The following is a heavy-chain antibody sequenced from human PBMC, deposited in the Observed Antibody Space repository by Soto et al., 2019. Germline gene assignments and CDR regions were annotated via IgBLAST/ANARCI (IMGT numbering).Heavy chain of an antibody. CDR1: GFTYSSYS. CDR2: IRSSNSTI. J-gene: IGHJ5*02. D-gene: IGHD1-7*01. V-gene: IGHV3-48*02. Sequence: GGSLRLSCAASGFTYSSYSINWVRQAPGKGLEWVSYIRSSNSTIYYADSVKGLFTISRDNAKNSLYLQMSRLRDDDTAVYYCARDYGRPAAMTVTTDWFDPWGQGTLVTVSS. CDR3: ARDYGRPAAMTVTTDWFDP.